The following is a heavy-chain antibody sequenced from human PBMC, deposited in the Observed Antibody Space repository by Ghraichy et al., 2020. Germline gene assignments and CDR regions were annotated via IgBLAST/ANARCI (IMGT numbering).Heavy chain of an antibody. D-gene: IGHD2-2*02. CDR1: GGTFSSYA. J-gene: IGHJ6*02. CDR2: IIPIFGTA. V-gene: IGHV1-69*13. Sequence: SVKVSCKASGGTFSSYAISWVRQAPGQGLEWMGGIIPIFGTANYAQKFQGRVTITADESTSTAYMELSSLRSEDTAVYYCAREWGGNCSSTSCYSVVYYYYGMDVWGQGTTVTVSS. CDR3: AREWGGNCSSTSCYSVVYYYYGMDV.